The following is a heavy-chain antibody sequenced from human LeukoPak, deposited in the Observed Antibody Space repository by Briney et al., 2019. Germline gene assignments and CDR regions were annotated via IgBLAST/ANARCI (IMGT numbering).Heavy chain of an antibody. J-gene: IGHJ5*02. CDR2: ITYSGST. V-gene: IGHV4-39*01. CDR3: ASQGAMVPNWFDP. Sequence: SETLSLTCPVSGGSISSSSYYWGWIRQPPGKGLEWIGSITYSGSTNYNPSLKSRVTISVDTSRNQFSLKLTSVTAADTAVCYCASQGAMVPNWFDPWGQGTLVTVSS. CDR1: GGSISSSSYY. D-gene: IGHD3-10*01.